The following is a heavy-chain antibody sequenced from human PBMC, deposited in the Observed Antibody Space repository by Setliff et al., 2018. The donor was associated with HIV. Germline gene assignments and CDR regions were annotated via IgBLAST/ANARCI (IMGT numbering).Heavy chain of an antibody. CDR3: ARILQVGSSTRYAFDV. CDR2: VNQDGDEM. J-gene: IGHJ3*01. Sequence: PGGSLRLSCGASGFMRTHWMSWVRQSPGKGLEWGANVNQDGDEMYFLDSVKGRFTIYRDSTKNSLYLQMRSLRAEDTAVYYCARILQVGSSTRYAFDVWGQGTVVTVSS. CDR1: GFMRTHW. V-gene: IGHV3-7*01. D-gene: IGHD2-2*01.